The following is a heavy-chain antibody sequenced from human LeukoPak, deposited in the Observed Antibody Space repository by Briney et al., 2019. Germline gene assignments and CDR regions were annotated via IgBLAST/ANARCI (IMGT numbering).Heavy chain of an antibody. CDR3: VNQISGWVY. Sequence: QPGGSLRLSGSASGFTFSSRTMHCVRQAPGKGLEYVSAISSNGGNTYYADSVKGRFTISRDNSKNTLYLQMSSLRAEDTAVYYCVNQISGWVYWGQGTLVTVSS. CDR2: ISSNGGNT. CDR1: GFTFSSRT. D-gene: IGHD6-19*01. J-gene: IGHJ4*02. V-gene: IGHV3-64D*06.